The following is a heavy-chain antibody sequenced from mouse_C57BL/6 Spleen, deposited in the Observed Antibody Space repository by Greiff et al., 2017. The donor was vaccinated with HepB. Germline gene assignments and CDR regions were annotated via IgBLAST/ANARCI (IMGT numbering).Heavy chain of an antibody. CDR2: IDPSDSYT. CDR3: ARSGLRREGFDY. CDR1: GYTFTSYW. V-gene: IGHV1-50*01. D-gene: IGHD2-4*01. Sequence: QVQLQQPGAELVKPGASVKLSCKASGYTFTSYWMQWVKQRPGQGLEWIGEIDPSDSYTNYNQKFKGKATLTVDTSSSTAYMQLSSLTSEDSAVYYCARSGLRREGFDYWGQGTTLTVSS. J-gene: IGHJ2*01.